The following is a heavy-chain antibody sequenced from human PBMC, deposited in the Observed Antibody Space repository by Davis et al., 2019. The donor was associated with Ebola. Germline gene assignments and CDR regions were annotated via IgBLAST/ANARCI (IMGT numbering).Heavy chain of an antibody. J-gene: IGHJ4*02. CDR2: IYRDGRM. D-gene: IGHD4-23*01. CDR3: AKSVAGPPGD. CDR1: GFIVSDKY. Sequence: PGGSLRLSCAASGFIVSDKYMNWVRQAPGKGLEWVSVIYRDGRMYHADSVKGRFTISRDNSENMLYLQMSTLRAEDTAVYYCAKSVAGPPGDWGQGTLVTVSS. V-gene: IGHV3-53*01.